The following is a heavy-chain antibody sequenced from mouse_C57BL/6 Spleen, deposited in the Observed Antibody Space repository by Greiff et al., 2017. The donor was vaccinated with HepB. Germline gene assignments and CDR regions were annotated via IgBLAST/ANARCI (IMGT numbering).Heavy chain of an antibody. Sequence: EVKVEESGEGLVKPGGSLKLSCAASGFTFSSYAMSWVRQTPEKRLEWVAYISSGGDYTYYADTVKGRFTISRDNARNTLYLQMSSLKSEDTAMYYCTRGIYYDDWYFDVWGTGTTVTVSS. CDR1: GFTFSSYA. J-gene: IGHJ1*03. CDR3: TRGIYYDDWYFDV. D-gene: IGHD2-4*01. V-gene: IGHV5-9-1*02. CDR2: ISSGGDYT.